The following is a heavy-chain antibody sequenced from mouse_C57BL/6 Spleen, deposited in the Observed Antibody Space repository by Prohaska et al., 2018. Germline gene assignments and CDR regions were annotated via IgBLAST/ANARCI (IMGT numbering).Heavy chain of an antibody. V-gene: IGHV1-59*01. CDR1: GYTFTSYW. CDR2: IDTSDSYT. D-gene: IGHD3-2*02. Sequence: QVQLQQPGAELVRPGTSVKLSCKASGYTFTSYWMHWVKQRPGQGLEWIGVIDTSDSYTNYNQKFKGKATLTVDTSSSTAYMQLSSLTSEDSAGYYCARNAAQAVFYAMDYWGQGTSVTVSS. CDR3: ARNAAQAVFYAMDY. J-gene: IGHJ4*01.